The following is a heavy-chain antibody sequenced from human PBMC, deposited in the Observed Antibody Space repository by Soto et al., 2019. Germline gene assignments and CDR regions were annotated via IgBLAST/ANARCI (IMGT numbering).Heavy chain of an antibody. V-gene: IGHV1-69*17. Sequence: QVQLVQSGAEVKKPGSSVKVSCKASGGTFGSYAISWVRQAPGQGLEWRGGIIPVFDVAAYAQRFQGRLTMSEDNPTRTVYMELGILRSADTPVYYWARDPSIWSGTPTAVLYGMDVWGQGNTVTVPS. J-gene: IGHJ6*02. CDR3: ARDPSIWSGTPTAVLYGMDV. D-gene: IGHD3-3*01. CDR1: GGTFGSYA. CDR2: IIPVFDVA.